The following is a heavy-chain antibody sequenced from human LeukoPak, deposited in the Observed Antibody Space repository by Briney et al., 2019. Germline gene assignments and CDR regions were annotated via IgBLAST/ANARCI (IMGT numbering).Heavy chain of an antibody. D-gene: IGHD1-1*01. CDR3: ARFDWNAYYFDY. CDR1: GYTFTSYG. V-gene: IGHV1-18*01. Sequence: GASVTVSCKASGYTFTSYGISWVRQAPGQGLEGMGWISAYNGNTNYAQKLQGRVTITTDTSTSTAYMELRSLRSDDTAVYYCARFDWNAYYFDYWGQGTLVTVSS. CDR2: ISAYNGNT. J-gene: IGHJ4*02.